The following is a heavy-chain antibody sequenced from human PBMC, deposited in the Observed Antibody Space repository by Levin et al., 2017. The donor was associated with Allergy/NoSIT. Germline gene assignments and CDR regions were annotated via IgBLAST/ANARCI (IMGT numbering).Heavy chain of an antibody. CDR2: ISSSSSYT. J-gene: IGHJ6*03. D-gene: IGHD5-24*01. CDR1: GFTFSDYY. V-gene: IGHV3-11*06. Sequence: GESLKISCAASGFTFSDYYMSWIRQAPGKGLEWVSYISSSSSYTNYADSVKGRFTISRDNAKNSLYLQMNSLRAEDTAVYYCARRNGDPKPNPHYMDVWGKGTTVTVSS. CDR3: ARRNGDPKPNPHYMDV.